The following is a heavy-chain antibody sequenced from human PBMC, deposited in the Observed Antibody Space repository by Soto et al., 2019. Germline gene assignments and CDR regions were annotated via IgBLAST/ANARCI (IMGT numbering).Heavy chain of an antibody. CDR2: IYYSGST. CDR3: ARAVPDYYDSSGYYHDAFDI. D-gene: IGHD3-22*01. CDR1: GGSISSGGYY. V-gene: IGHV4-31*03. Sequence: SETLSLTCTVSGGSISSGGYYWSWIRQHPGKGLEWTGYIYYSGSTYYNPSLKSRVTISVDTSKNQFSLKLSSVTAADTAVYYCARAVPDYYDSSGYYHDAFDIWGQGTMVTVS. J-gene: IGHJ3*02.